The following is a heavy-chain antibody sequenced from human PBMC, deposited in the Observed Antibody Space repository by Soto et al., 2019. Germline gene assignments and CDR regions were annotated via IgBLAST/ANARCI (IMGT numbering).Heavy chain of an antibody. J-gene: IGHJ4*02. CDR2: INPNSGGT. V-gene: IGHV1-2*04. CDR1: GYTFTCYY. Sequence: GASVKVSCKASGYTFTCYYMHWVRQAPGQGLEWMGWINPNSGGTNYAQKFQGWVTMTRDTSISTAYMELSRLRSDDTAVYYCARGEEYTYGNVDYWGQGTLVTVSS. D-gene: IGHD5-18*01. CDR3: ARGEEYTYGNVDY.